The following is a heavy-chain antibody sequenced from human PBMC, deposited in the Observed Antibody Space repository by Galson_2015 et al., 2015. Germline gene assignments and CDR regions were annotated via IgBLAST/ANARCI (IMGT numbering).Heavy chain of an antibody. CDR2: ISYDGSNK. J-gene: IGHJ4*02. CDR3: ARSYYYDSSGYGFGDY. Sequence: SLRLSCAASGFTFSSYAMHWVRQAPGKGLEWVAVISYDGSNKYYADSVKGRFTISRDNSKNTLYLQMNSLRAEDTAVYYCARSYYYDSSGYGFGDYWGQGTLVTVSS. CDR1: GFTFSSYA. V-gene: IGHV3-30-3*01. D-gene: IGHD3-22*01.